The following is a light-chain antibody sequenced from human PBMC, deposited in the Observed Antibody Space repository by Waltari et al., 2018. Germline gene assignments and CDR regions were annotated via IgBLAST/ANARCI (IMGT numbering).Light chain of an antibody. CDR2: GAS. J-gene: IGKJ4*01. CDR1: QNIDNH. Sequence: EVVMTQSPAALSVSPGERVTLSCKTSQNIDNHLAWYQQKPGQSPRLLIYGASTWATGVPARFSGSGSGTEFTLTISSLQSEDCAVFYCQQYNRWPPLTFGGGTKVEIK. V-gene: IGKV3-15*01. CDR3: QQYNRWPPLT.